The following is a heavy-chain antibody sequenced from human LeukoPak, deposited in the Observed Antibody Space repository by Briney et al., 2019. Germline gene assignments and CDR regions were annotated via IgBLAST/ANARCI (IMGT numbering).Heavy chain of an antibody. CDR1: GGSISSNSHY. J-gene: IGHJ4*02. V-gene: IGHV4-39*01. D-gene: IGHD1-26*01. CDR2: VYYSGST. Sequence: SETLSLTCTASGGSISSNSHYWGWIRQPPGKGLEWIGIVYYSGSTYYNPSLKSRVTISVDTSKNQFSLKLSSVTAADTAVYYCASLRERSYYARGFDYWGQGTLVTVSS. CDR3: ASLRERSYYARGFDY.